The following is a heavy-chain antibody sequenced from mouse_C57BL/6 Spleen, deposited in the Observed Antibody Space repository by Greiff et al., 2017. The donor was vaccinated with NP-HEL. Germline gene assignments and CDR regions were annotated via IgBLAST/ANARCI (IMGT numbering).Heavy chain of an antibody. CDR3: ARRDYYDYYYAMDY. J-gene: IGHJ4*01. Sequence: QVQLKQSGPELVKPGASVKISCKASGYAFSSSWMNWVKQRPGKGLEWIGRIYPGDGDTNYNGKFKGKATLTADKSSSTAYMQLSSLTSEDSAVYFCARRDYYDYYYAMDYWGQGTSVTVSS. V-gene: IGHV1-82*01. CDR2: IYPGDGDT. CDR1: GYAFSSSW. D-gene: IGHD2-4*01.